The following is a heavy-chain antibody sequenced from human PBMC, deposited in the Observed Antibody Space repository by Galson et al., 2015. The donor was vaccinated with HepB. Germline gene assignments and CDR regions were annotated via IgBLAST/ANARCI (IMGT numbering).Heavy chain of an antibody. CDR1: GGSISSYY. CDR2: IYYSGST. Sequence: TLSLTCTVSGGSISSYYWSWIRQPPGKGLEWIGYIYYSGSTNYNPSLKSRVTISVDTSKNQFSLKLSSVTAADTAVYYCARSTAATFYYYYYYMDVWGKGTTVTVSS. V-gene: IGHV4-59*01. CDR3: ARSTAATFYYYYYYMDV. J-gene: IGHJ6*03. D-gene: IGHD2-15*01.